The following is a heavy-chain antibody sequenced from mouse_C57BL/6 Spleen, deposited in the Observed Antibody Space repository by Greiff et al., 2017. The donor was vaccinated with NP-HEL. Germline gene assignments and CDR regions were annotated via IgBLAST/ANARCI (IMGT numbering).Heavy chain of an antibody. CDR3: ARGSYGSSYYFDY. CDR2: IRNKANGYTT. CDR1: GFTFTDYY. Sequence: EVKLMESGGGLVQPGGSLSLSCAASGFTFTDYYMSWVRQPPGKALEWLGFIRNKANGYTTEYSASVKGRFTISRDNSQSILYLQMNALRAEDSATYYRARGSYGSSYYFDYWGQGTTLTVSS. V-gene: IGHV7-3*01. J-gene: IGHJ2*01. D-gene: IGHD1-1*01.